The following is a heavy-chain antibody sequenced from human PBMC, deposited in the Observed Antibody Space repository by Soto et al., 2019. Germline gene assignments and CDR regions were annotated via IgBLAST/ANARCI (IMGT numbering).Heavy chain of an antibody. V-gene: IGHV4-39*01. J-gene: IGHJ6*03. CDR2: VFYSGST. CDR1: GGSIGGSSYY. CDR3: ARHGVAAAGTPFYYYYYMDV. D-gene: IGHD6-13*01. Sequence: PSETLSLTCTVSGGSIGGSSYYWGWIRQSPGKGLEWIGTVFYSGSTYYSPSLKSRVTISLDTSKNQFSLNLSSVTAADTAVYYCARHGVAAAGTPFYYYYYMDVWGKGTTVTVSS.